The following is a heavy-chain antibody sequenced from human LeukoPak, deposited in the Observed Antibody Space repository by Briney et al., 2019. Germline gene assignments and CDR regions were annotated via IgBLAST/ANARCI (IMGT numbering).Heavy chain of an antibody. CDR3: ARDGWELRGLAFDI. Sequence: PSETLSLTCTVSGGSISSSSYYWGWIRQPPGKGLEWIGSIYYSGSTYYNPSLKSRVTISVDTSKNQFSLKLSSVTAADTAVYYCARDGWELRGLAFDIWGQGTMVTVSS. J-gene: IGHJ3*02. D-gene: IGHD1-26*01. V-gene: IGHV4-39*02. CDR1: GGSISSSSYY. CDR2: IYYSGST.